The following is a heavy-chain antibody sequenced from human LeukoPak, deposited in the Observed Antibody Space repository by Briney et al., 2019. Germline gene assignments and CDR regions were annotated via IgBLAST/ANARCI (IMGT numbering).Heavy chain of an antibody. CDR1: GFTFSSYG. D-gene: IGHD3-22*01. Sequence: GGSLRLSCAASGFTFSSYGMHWVRQAPGKGLEWVAVISYDGSNKYYANSVKGRFTISRDNSKNTLYLQMNSLRAEDTAVYYCAKDPGRITMIPLSVYWGQGTLVTVSS. J-gene: IGHJ4*02. V-gene: IGHV3-30*18. CDR3: AKDPGRITMIPLSVY. CDR2: ISYDGSNK.